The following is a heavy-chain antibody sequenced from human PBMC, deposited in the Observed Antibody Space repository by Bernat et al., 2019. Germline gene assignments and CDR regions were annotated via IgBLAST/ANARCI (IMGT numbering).Heavy chain of an antibody. Sequence: EVQLLESGGGLVQPGGSLRLSCAASGFTFSSYAMSWVRQAPGKGLEWVSAISGCGGSTYYADSVKGRFTISRDNSKNTLYLQMNSLRAEDTAVYYCAKLPSEGFGNYYYYGMDVWGQGTTVTVSS. D-gene: IGHD3-10*01. CDR2: ISGCGGST. CDR3: AKLPSEGFGNYYYYGMDV. CDR1: GFTFSSYA. J-gene: IGHJ6*02. V-gene: IGHV3-23*01.